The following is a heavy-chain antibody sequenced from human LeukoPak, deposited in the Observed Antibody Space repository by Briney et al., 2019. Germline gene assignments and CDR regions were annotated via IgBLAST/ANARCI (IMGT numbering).Heavy chain of an antibody. J-gene: IGHJ4*02. CDR3: ARDLVAYYDILTGYSPWSGSDY. D-gene: IGHD3-9*01. V-gene: IGHV3-74*01. Sequence: PGGSLRLSCAASGFTFSSYWMHWVRQAPGKGLVWVSRINSDGSSTSYADSVKGRFTISRDNAKNTLYLQMNSLRAEDTAVYHCARDLVAYYDILTGYSPWSGSDYWGQGTLVTVSS. CDR2: INSDGSST. CDR1: GFTFSSYW.